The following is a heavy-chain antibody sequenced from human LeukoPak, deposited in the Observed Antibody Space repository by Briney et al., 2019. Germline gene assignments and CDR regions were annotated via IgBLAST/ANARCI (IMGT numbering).Heavy chain of an antibody. CDR3: ARLGTAVTNFDY. V-gene: IGHV3-66*01. CDR1: GFTVSTNY. CDR2: LYSGGST. Sequence: PGGSLRLSCAASGFTVSTNYMSWVRQTPGKGLEWVSVLYSGGSTYYTDSVKGRFTISRDNSKNTLFLQMNSLRAEDTAVYYCARLGTAVTNFDYWGQGTLVTVSS. J-gene: IGHJ4*02. D-gene: IGHD4-17*01.